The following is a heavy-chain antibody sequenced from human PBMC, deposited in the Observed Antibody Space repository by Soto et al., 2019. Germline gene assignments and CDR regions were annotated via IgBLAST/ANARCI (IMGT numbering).Heavy chain of an antibody. CDR3: ARETYYDFWSGPYYGMDV. J-gene: IGHJ6*02. V-gene: IGHV3-64*01. Sequence: GGSLRLSCAASGFTFDDYAMHWVRQAPGKGLEYVSAISSDGSSTYYANSVKGRFTISRDNSKNTLYLQMNSLRAEDTAVYYCARETYYDFWSGPYYGMDVWGQGTTVTVSS. CDR1: GFTFDDYA. D-gene: IGHD3-3*01. CDR2: ISSDGSST.